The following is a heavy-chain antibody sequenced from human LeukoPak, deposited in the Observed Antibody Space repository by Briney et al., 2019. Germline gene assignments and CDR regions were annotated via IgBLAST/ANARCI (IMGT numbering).Heavy chain of an antibody. CDR3: ARTGGCDY. CDR1: GFTFSSYS. Sequence: PGGSLRLSCAASGFTFSSYSMNWVRQAPGKGLEWVANIKQDGSEKNYVDSVKGRFTISRENAKNSLYLQMNSLRAEDTAVYYCARTGGCDYWGQGTLVTVSS. CDR2: IKQDGSEK. D-gene: IGHD3-16*01. J-gene: IGHJ4*02. V-gene: IGHV3-7*03.